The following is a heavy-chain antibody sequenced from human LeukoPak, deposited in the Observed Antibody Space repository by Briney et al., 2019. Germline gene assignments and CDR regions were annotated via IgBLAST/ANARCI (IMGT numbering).Heavy chain of an antibody. J-gene: IGHJ6*02. CDR1: GFTFSSYS. V-gene: IGHV3-21*01. CDR2: ISSSSSYI. CDR3: ARKEYNSGWHSVPYGMDV. Sequence: GGSLRLSCAASGFTFSSYSMNWVRQAPGKGLEWVSSISSSSSYIYYADSVKGRFTISRDNAKNSLYLQMNSLRAEDTAVYYCARKEYNSGWHSVPYGMDVWGQGTTVTVSS. D-gene: IGHD6-19*01.